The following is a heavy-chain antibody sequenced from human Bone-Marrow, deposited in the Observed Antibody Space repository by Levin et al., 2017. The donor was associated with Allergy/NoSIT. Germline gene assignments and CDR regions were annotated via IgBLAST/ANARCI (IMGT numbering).Heavy chain of an antibody. V-gene: IGHV3-33*01. J-gene: IGHJ4*02. CDR2: IWYDGSNK. D-gene: IGHD5-18*01. Sequence: GGSLRLSCAASGFTFSSYGMHWVRQAPGKGLEWVAVIWYDGSNKYYADSVKGRFTISRDNSKNTLYLQMNSLRAEDTAVYYCARGNSVDTAMVLYYFDYWGQGTLVTVSS. CDR3: ARGNSVDTAMVLYYFDY. CDR1: GFTFSSYG.